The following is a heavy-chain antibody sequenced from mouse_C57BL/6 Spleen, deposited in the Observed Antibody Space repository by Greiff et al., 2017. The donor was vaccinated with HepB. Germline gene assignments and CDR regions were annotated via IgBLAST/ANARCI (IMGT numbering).Heavy chain of an antibody. CDR1: GFTFSDYY. D-gene: IGHD2-1*01. J-gene: IGHJ1*03. CDR2: INYDGSST. Sequence: EVQLVESEGGLVQPGSSMKLSCTASGFTFSDYYMAWVRQVPEKGLEWVANINYDGSSTYSLDSLKSRFIISRDNAKNILYLQMSSLKSEDTATYYCARESGGNYPYYWYFDVWGTGTTVTVSS. V-gene: IGHV5-16*01. CDR3: ARESGGNYPYYWYFDV.